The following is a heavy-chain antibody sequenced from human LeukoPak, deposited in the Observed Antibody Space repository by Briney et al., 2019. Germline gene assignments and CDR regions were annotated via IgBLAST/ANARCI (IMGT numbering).Heavy chain of an antibody. CDR2: ITTSSSTI. CDR3: ARSTLTSGGIDY. D-gene: IGHD4-17*01. V-gene: IGHV3-48*01. CDR1: GFAFTPYT. J-gene: IGHJ4*02. Sequence: GGSLRLSCVDSGFAFTPYTMNWVRQAPRKGLEWISFITTSSSTIYYADSVRGRFTTSRDNAKSSLYLQMNSLRAEDTAVYYCARSTLTSGGIDYWGQGTLVTVSS.